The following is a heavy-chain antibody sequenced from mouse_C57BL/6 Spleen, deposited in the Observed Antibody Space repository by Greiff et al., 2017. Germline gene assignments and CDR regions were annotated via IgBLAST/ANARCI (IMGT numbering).Heavy chain of an antibody. J-gene: IGHJ3*01. D-gene: IGHD3-2*02. V-gene: IGHV1-55*01. CDR1: GYTFTSYW. Sequence: QVQLQQPGAELVKPGASVKMSCKASGYTFTSYWITWVKQRPGQGLEWIGDIYPGSGSTNYNEKFKSMATLTVDTYSSTDYMRLGSLTSEDSAVYYSARGGAAQAAWFAYWGQGTLVTVSA. CDR3: ARGGAAQAAWFAY. CDR2: IYPGSGST.